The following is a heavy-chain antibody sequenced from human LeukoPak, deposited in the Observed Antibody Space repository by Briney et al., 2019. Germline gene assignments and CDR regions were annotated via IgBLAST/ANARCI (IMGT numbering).Heavy chain of an antibody. D-gene: IGHD2-2*01. V-gene: IGHV3-53*01. CDR2: IYGDDYT. Sequence: GGSLRLSCAASGFTFSSYAMHWVRQAPGKGLEWVALIYGDDYTFYADSVEGRFTVSRDRSKNTVYLRLNSLRPEDTAVYFCARGPSLVPATIYYHYMDVWGTGTTVTVSS. CDR3: ARGPSLVPATIYYHYMDV. J-gene: IGHJ6*03. CDR1: GFTFSSYA.